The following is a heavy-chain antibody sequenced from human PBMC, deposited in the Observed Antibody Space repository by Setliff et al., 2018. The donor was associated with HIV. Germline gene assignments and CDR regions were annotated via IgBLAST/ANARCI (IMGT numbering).Heavy chain of an antibody. Sequence: GESLKISCKGSGYSFNSYWIGWVRQMPGKGLEWMGIIYPGDSDTRYSPSFQGQVTISADKSISTAYLQWSSLKASDTAMYYCSHIYRNRTGVPDSNHSFDYYMGAWGKGTTVTVSS. CDR2: IYPGDSDT. J-gene: IGHJ6*03. V-gene: IGHV5-51*01. CDR1: GYSFNSYW. CDR3: SHIYRNRTGVPDSNHSFDYYMGA. D-gene: IGHD4-4*01.